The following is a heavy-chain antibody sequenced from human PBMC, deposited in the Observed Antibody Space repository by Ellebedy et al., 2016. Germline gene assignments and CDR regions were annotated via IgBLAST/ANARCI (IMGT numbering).Heavy chain of an antibody. CDR2: VFHTGTT. CDR1: GGSVSSDY. V-gene: IGHV4-59*02. CDR3: AKWNDVWKAFDV. Sequence: SETLSLTCNVSGGSVSSDYWNWIRRHPGKGLEWIGYVFHTGTTNYNPSLKSRATISVDTSKSQFSLRLTSVTAADTAVYYCAKWNDVWKAFDVWGQGTMVTVSS. J-gene: IGHJ3*01. D-gene: IGHD1-1*01.